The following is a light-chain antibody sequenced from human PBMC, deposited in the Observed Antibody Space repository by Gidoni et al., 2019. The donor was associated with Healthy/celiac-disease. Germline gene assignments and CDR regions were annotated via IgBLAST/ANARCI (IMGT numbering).Light chain of an antibody. V-gene: IGKV2-30*01. Sequence: DVVLTQSPLSLPVTLGQPASISCKSSESLVYSDGNTYLNRFQQRPGQSPRRLIYTVSIRDSGVPDRFSGSGSGTDFTLKISRVEAEDVGVYYCMQGTHWPRVTFGPGTKVDIK. CDR3: MQGTHWPRVT. CDR2: TVS. J-gene: IGKJ3*01. CDR1: ESLVYSDGNTY.